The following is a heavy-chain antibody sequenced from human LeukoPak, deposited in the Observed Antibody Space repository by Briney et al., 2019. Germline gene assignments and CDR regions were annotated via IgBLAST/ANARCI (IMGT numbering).Heavy chain of an antibody. CDR3: ARDQSEEWGLVSAWWFDP. D-gene: IGHD3-3*01. Sequence: ASVKVSCKASGYTFTSYYMHWVRQAPGQGLEWMGIINPSGGSTSYAQKFQGRVTMTRDMSTSTVYMELSSLTSQDTAVYYCARDQSEEWGLVSAWWFDPWGQGTLVTVSS. CDR1: GYTFTSYY. V-gene: IGHV1-46*01. J-gene: IGHJ5*02. CDR2: INPSGGST.